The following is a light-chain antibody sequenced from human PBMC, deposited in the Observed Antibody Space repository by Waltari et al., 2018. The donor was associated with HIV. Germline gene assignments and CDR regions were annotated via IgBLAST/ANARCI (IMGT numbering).Light chain of an antibody. CDR3: QAWDSSAMV. CDR2: GDS. CDR1: ELGHTN. V-gene: IGLV3-1*01. J-gene: IGLJ2*01. Sequence: YELPQPPSVSVSGGQPATITCSGHELGHTNVCWYQQKPGQSPILVTYGDSKRPAGIPERFSGSNSGGTATLTISGTQAMDEADYYCQAWDSSAMVFGGGTKLTVL.